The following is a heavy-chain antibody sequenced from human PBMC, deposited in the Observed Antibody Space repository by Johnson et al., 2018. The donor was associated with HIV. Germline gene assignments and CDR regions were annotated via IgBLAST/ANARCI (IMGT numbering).Heavy chain of an antibody. CDR3: ASQVRGLRLGVDAFDI. J-gene: IGHJ3*02. CDR2: ISYDGSDK. V-gene: IGHV3-30*03. CDR1: GFTFSSYG. Sequence: QVQLVESGGGVVQPGKSLRLSCVASGFTFSSYGMHWVRQAPGKGLDWVAVISYDGSDKYYADSVKGRFTISRDNSKNTLYLQMNGLRAEDTAVYYCASQVRGLRLGVDAFDIWGQGTVVTVSS. D-gene: IGHD5-12*01.